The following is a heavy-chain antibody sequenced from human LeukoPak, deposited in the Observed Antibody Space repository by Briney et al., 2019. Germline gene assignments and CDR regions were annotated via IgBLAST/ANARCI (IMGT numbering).Heavy chain of an antibody. CDR3: ARGLVGATDGDY. CDR2: IIPIFGTA. D-gene: IGHD1-26*01. CDR1: GGTFSSYA. V-gene: IGHV1-69*13. Sequence: ASVKVSCKASGGTFSSYAISWVRQAPGQGLEWMGGIIPIFGTANYAQKFQGRVTITADESTSTAYMELSSLRSEDTAVYYCARGLVGATDGDYWGQGTLVTVSS. J-gene: IGHJ4*02.